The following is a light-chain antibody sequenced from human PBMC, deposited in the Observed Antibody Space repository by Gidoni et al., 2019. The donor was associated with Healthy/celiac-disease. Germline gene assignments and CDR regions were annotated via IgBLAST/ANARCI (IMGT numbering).Light chain of an antibody. J-gene: IGKJ4*01. CDR3: QQYGSSSLT. Sequence: DIVLTQSPCTLSLSPGERATLSCRASQNVSSSYLAWYQQKPGQAPRLLIYGASSRATGIPDRFSGSGSGTDFTLTISRLEPEDFAVYYCQQYGSSSLTFGGGTKVEIK. V-gene: IGKV3-20*01. CDR2: GAS. CDR1: QNVSSSY.